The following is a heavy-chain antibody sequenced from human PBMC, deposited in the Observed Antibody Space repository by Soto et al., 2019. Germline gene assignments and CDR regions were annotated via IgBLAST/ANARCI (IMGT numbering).Heavy chain of an antibody. J-gene: IGHJ6*02. V-gene: IGHV3-23*01. CDR1: GFTFSSYA. D-gene: IGHD1-26*01. CDR3: AKDVFWELLQDVDYYYYGMDV. Sequence: VQLLESGGGLVQPGGSLRLSCAASGFTFSSYAMSWVRQAPGKGLEWVSAISGSGGSTYYADSVKGRFTISRDNSKNTLYLQMNSLRAEDTAVYYCAKDVFWELLQDVDYYYYGMDVWGQGTTVTVSS. CDR2: ISGSGGST.